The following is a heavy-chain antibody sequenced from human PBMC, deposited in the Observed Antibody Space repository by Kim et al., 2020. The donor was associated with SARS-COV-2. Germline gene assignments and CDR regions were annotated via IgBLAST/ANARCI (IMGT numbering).Heavy chain of an antibody. Sequence: SETLSLTCAVYGGSFSGYYWSWIRQPPGKGLEWIGEINHSGSTNYNPSLKSRVTISVDTSKNQFSLKLSSVTAADTAVYYCARAYDYFDYWGQGTLVTVSS. J-gene: IGHJ4*02. CDR1: GGSFSGYY. V-gene: IGHV4-34*01. CDR2: INHSGST. CDR3: ARAYDYFDY. D-gene: IGHD2-2*01.